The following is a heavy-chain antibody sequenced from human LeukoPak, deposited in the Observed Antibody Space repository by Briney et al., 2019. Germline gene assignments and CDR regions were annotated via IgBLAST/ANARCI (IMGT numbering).Heavy chain of an antibody. CDR3: ARGGLGSWTIDS. D-gene: IGHD3-10*01. CDR1: GFIFSSYG. V-gene: IGHV3-48*04. Sequence: PGGSLRLSCAASGFIFSSYGMNWVRQAPGKGLEWVSYISGTGTTIYYADSVKGRFTISRDNAKYSLHLQMDSLRADDTAVYSCARGGLGSWTIDSWGQGTLVTVSS. J-gene: IGHJ5*01. CDR2: ISGTGTTI.